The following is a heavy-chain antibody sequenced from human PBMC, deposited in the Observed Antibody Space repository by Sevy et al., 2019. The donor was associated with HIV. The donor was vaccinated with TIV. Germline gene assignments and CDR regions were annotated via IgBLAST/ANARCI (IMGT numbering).Heavy chain of an antibody. Sequence: GGSLRLSCVVSGFDIRSNYMSWVRQAPGKGLEWVSHIYAGGTAYYADSLKGRFTFSRDDSKNTVSLQMRSLRVEDSAVYYCASEYCSRGSCFFDYWGQGIQVTVSS. V-gene: IGHV3-53*01. CDR1: GFDIRSNY. J-gene: IGHJ4*02. CDR2: IYAGGTA. D-gene: IGHD2-15*01. CDR3: ASEYCSRGSCFFDY.